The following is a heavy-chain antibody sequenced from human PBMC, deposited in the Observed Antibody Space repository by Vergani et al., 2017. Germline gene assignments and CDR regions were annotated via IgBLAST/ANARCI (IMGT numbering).Heavy chain of an antibody. CDR3: AIIGGGYGSGGSCYAIDY. CDR1: GYTFTSYG. Sequence: QVQLVQSGAEVKKPGASVKVSCKASGYTFTSYGISWVRQAPGQGAEWMGWISAYNGNTNYAQKLQGRVTMTTDTSTSTAYMELRSLRSDDTAVYYCAIIGGGYGSGGSCYAIDYWGQGTLVTVSS. J-gene: IGHJ4*02. D-gene: IGHD2-15*01. V-gene: IGHV1-18*01. CDR2: ISAYNGNT.